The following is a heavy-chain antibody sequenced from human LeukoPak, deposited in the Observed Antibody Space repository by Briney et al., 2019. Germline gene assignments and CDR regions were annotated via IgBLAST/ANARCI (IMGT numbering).Heavy chain of an antibody. D-gene: IGHD3-9*01. J-gene: IGHJ4*02. CDR3: AAVLRYFDWLDQYAY. CDR2: ISGSGGST. CDR1: GFTFSSYA. Sequence: GGSLRLSCAASGFTFSSYAMSWVRQAPGKGLEWVSAISGSGGSTYYADSVKGRFTISRDNSKNTLYLQMNSLRAEDTAVYYCAAVLRYFDWLDQYAYWGQGTLVTVSS. V-gene: IGHV3-23*01.